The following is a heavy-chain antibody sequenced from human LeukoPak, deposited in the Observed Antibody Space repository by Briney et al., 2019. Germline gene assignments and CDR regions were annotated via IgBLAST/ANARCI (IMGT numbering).Heavy chain of an antibody. V-gene: IGHV4-4*07. D-gene: IGHD1-26*01. CDR1: GGSISSYY. J-gene: IGHJ4*02. CDR3: ARPSGATPFKRFDY. CDR2: IYTSGST. Sequence: SETLSLTCTVSGGSISSYYWSWIRQPAGKGLEWIGRIYTSGSTNYNPSLKSRVTMSVDTSKNQFSLKVSSVTAADTAVYYCARPSGATPFKRFDYWGQGALVTVSS.